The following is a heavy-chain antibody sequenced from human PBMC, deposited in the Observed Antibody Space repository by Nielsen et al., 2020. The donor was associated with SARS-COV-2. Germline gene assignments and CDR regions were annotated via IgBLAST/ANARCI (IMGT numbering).Heavy chain of an antibody. J-gene: IGHJ4*02. CDR2: IYYSGST. CDR3: ARDSVGATTLSFDY. Sequence: SETLSLTCTVSGGSVSSGSYYWSWNRQPPGKGLEWIGYIYYSGSTNYNPSLKSRVTISVDTSKNQFSLKLSSVTAADTAVYYCARDSVGATTLSFDYWGQGTLVTVSS. D-gene: IGHD1-26*01. CDR1: GGSVSSGSYY. V-gene: IGHV4-61*01.